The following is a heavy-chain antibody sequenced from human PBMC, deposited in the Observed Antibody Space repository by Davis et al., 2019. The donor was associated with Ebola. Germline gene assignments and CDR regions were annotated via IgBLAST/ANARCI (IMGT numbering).Heavy chain of an antibody. CDR2: IYPGDSDT. Sequence: GESLKISCKGFGYTFTSYWIGWVRQMPGKGLEWMGIIYPGDSDTRYSPSFKGQVTISADKSITTAYLQWSSLKASDTAMYYCARVASLVSSARGFDSWGQGTLVTVSS. J-gene: IGHJ4*02. CDR3: ARVASLVSSARGFDS. V-gene: IGHV5-51*01. CDR1: GYTFTSYW. D-gene: IGHD3-10*01.